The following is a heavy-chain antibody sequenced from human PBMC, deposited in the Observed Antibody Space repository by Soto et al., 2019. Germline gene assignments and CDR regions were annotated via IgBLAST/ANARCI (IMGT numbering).Heavy chain of an antibody. CDR1: GYSFTGHY. J-gene: IGHJ6*02. CDR2: VNLNTGGT. CDR3: AIDHSSFIGRVYGMDV. Sequence: QVQHVQSGAEVKKPGDSVKVSCKASGYSFTGHYMHWVRRAPGQGLEWMGWVNLNTGGTDYAQEFQGRVTMTTATSIRTVYLEVTRMKFDETDIYYCAIDHSSFIGRVYGMDVWCQGTVVTAPS. V-gene: IGHV1-2*02. D-gene: IGHD2-21*01.